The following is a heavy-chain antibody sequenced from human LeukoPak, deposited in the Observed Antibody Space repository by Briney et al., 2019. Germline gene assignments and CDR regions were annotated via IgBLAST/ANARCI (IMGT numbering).Heavy chain of an antibody. D-gene: IGHD2-15*01. V-gene: IGHV3-30*18. J-gene: IGHJ4*02. CDR1: GFIFNSFG. Sequence: GRSLRLSCAASGFIFNSFGMHWVRQAPGKGLGWAAVIWYGGSNKYYADSVKGRFTISRDNSKNTLYLQMNSLRAEDTAVYYCAKDLGIVVVVAATGGFDYWGQGTLVTVSS. CDR3: AKDLGIVVVVAATGGFDY. CDR2: IWYGGSNK.